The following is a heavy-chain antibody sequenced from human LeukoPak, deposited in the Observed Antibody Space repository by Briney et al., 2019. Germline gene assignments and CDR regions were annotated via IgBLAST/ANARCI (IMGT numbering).Heavy chain of an antibody. Sequence: SETLSLTCSVSAASISSSGYSWGWIRQPPGKGLEWIGTMHYSGYTYYSPSLKGRVTIYVDASKNQFSLKLSSMTAADTAVYYCARHGLIASGWSHWFDPWGQGTLVTVSS. CDR2: MHYSGYT. CDR3: ARHGLIASGWSHWFDP. D-gene: IGHD6-13*01. J-gene: IGHJ5*02. V-gene: IGHV4-39*01. CDR1: AASISSSGYS.